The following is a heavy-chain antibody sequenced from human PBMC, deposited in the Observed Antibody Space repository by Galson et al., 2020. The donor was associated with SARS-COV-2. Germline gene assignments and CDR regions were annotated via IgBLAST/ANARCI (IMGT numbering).Heavy chain of an antibody. CDR2: SSAYNGNT. CDR3: ARHNWNDVDWFDP. V-gene: IGHV1-18*04. D-gene: IGHD1-20*01. CDR1: GYTITSFG. Sequence: ASEKVSCKASGYTITSFGISWVRQAPGQGPERMGWSSAYNGNTNHAPKLQGRVTMTTDTSTSTAYMELRSLRSDDTAVYYCARHNWNDVDWFDPWGQGTLVTVSS. J-gene: IGHJ5*02.